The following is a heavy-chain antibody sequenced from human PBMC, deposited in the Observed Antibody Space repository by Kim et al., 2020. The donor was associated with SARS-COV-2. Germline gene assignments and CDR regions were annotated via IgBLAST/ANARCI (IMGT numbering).Heavy chain of an antibody. J-gene: IGHJ6*02. V-gene: IGHV3-30*04. CDR3: ARAVAGTYYYGMDV. CDR1: GFTFSSYA. D-gene: IGHD6-19*01. Sequence: GGSLRHSCAASGFTFSSYAMHWVRQAPGKGLEWVAVISYDGSNKYYADSVKGRFTISRDNSKNTLYLQMNSLRAEDTAVYYCARAVAGTYYYGMDVWGQG. CDR2: ISYDGSNK.